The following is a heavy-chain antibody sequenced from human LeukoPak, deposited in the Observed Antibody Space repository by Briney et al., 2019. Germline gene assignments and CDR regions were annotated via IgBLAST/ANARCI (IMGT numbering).Heavy chain of an antibody. CDR2: INSSGGST. CDR1: GYTFTSYY. J-gene: IGHJ3*02. D-gene: IGHD5-24*01. CDR3: ARVDGATAVDAFDI. Sequence: ASVKVSCKASGYTFTSYYMHWVRQAPGQGLEWMGIINSSGGSTSYAQKFQGRVTMTRDMSTSTVYMELNSLRAEDTAVYYCARVDGATAVDAFDIWGQGTMVTVSS. V-gene: IGHV1-46*01.